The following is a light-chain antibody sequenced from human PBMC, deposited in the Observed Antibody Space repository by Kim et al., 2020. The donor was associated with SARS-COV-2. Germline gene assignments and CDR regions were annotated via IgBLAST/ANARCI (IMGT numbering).Light chain of an antibody. J-gene: IGLJ3*02. Sequence: KTVTMSGTRSSGSIASNYVQWYQQRPGSAPTTVIYEDNQRPSGVPDRFSGSIDSSSNSASLTISGLKTEDEADYYCQSYDSSNHRVFGGGTQLTVL. CDR2: EDN. V-gene: IGLV6-57*03. CDR1: SGSIASNY. CDR3: QSYDSSNHRV.